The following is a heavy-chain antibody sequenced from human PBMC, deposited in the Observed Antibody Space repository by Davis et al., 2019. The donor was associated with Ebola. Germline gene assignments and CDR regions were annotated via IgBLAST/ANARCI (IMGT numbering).Heavy chain of an antibody. J-gene: IGHJ4*02. CDR1: GFTFDYYA. CDR2: IRWESDII. Sequence: PGGSLRLSCAASGFTFDYYAMHWVRHVPGKGLEWVSAIRWESDIIGYADSVKGRFTIPRDKSKNSLYLQMNSLRTEDTALYYCARDLGQVTAASGYWSQGTLVTVSS. D-gene: IGHD1-26*01. V-gene: IGHV3-9*01. CDR3: ARDLGQVTAASGY.